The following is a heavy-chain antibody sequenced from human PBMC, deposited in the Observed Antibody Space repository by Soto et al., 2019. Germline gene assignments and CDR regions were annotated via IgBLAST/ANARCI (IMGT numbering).Heavy chain of an antibody. D-gene: IGHD3-16*01. Sequence: GGSLRLSCAASGFTFDDYTMHWVRQAPGKGLEWVSLISWDGGSTYYADSVKGRFTISRDNSKNSLYLQMNSLRTEDTALYYWEKDILKGVGGVGHWGQGTLVTVSS. V-gene: IGHV3-43*01. CDR1: GFTFDDYT. J-gene: IGHJ4*02. CDR2: ISWDGGST. CDR3: EKDILKGVGGVGH.